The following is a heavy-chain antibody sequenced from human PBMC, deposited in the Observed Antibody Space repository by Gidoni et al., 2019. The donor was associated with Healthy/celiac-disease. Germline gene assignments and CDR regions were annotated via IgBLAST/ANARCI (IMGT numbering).Heavy chain of an antibody. D-gene: IGHD3-3*01. CDR3: ARGSITIFGVVIVYFQH. CDR2: IKQDGSEK. V-gene: IGHV3-7*01. Sequence: EVQLVESGGGLVQPGGSLRLSCAASGFTFSSYWMSWVRQAPGKGLEWVANIKQDGSEKYYVDSVKGRFTISRDNAKNSLYLQMNSLRAEDTAVYYCARGSITIFGVVIVYFQHWGQGTLVTVSS. CDR1: GFTFSSYW. J-gene: IGHJ1*01.